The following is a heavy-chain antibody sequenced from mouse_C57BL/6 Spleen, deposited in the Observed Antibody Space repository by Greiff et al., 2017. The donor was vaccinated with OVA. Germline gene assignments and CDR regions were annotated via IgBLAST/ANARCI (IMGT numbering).Heavy chain of an antibody. CDR1: GYTFTDYY. D-gene: IGHD1-1*01. V-gene: IGHV1-26*01. J-gene: IGHJ2*01. CDR2: INPNNGGT. Sequence: EVQLQQSGPELVKPGASVKISCKASGYTFTDYYMNWVKQSHGKSLEWIGDINPNNGGTSYNQKFKGKATLTVDKSSSTAYMELRSLTSEDSAVYYCARNIYYYGSSYAFDYGGQGTTLTVSS. CDR3: ARNIYYYGSSYAFDY.